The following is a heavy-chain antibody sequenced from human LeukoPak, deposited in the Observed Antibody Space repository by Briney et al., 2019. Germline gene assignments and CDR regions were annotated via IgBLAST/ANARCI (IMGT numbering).Heavy chain of an antibody. CDR1: GDTLPELS. Sequence: ASVKVSCKVSGDTLPELSPHWVRQAPGKGLEWMGGFDPEHGEMIYAQKLQGRVTMTEDRSTDTAYMELSSLRSEDTAVYYCATGGPWDLLKYWGQGTLVTVSS. D-gene: IGHD3-9*01. CDR2: FDPEHGEM. J-gene: IGHJ4*02. CDR3: ATGGPWDLLKY. V-gene: IGHV1-24*01.